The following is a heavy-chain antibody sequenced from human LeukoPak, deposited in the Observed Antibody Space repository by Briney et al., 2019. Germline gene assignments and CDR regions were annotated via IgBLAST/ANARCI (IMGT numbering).Heavy chain of an antibody. V-gene: IGHV5-51*01. CDR1: GYSFTSYW. Sequence: GESLKISCKGSGYSFTSYWIGWVRQMRGKGLEWMGIIYPGDSDTRYSPSFQGQVTISADKSISTAYLQWSSLKASDTAMYYCARQIAVDSVRGEFDYWGQGTLVTVSS. CDR3: ARQIAVDSVRGEFDY. D-gene: IGHD3-10*01. J-gene: IGHJ4*02. CDR2: IYPGDSDT.